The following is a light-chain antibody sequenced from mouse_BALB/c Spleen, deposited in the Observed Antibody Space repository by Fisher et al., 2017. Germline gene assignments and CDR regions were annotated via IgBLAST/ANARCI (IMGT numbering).Light chain of an antibody. Sequence: IVITQTPAIMSASLGEEITLTRSASSSVSYMHWYQQKSGTSPKLLIYSTSNLASGVPSRFSGSGSGTFYSLTISSVEAEDAATYYCQQWSSNPFTFGSGTKLEIK. J-gene: IGKJ4*01. CDR2: STS. CDR3: QQWSSNPFT. CDR1: SSVSY. V-gene: IGKV4-80*01.